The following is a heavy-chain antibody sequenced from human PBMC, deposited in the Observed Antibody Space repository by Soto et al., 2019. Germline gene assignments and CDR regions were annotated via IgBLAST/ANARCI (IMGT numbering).Heavy chain of an antibody. CDR2: ISSSGSTI. V-gene: IGHV3-48*03. CDR3: ARGPENYDFWSGYPPGYGMDV. J-gene: IGHJ6*02. Sequence: LRLSCAASGFTFSSYEMNWVRQAPGKGLEWVSYISSSGSTIYYADSVKGRFTISRDNAKNSLYLQMNSLRAEDTAVYYCARGPENYDFWSGYPPGYGMDVWGQGTTVTVSS. CDR1: GFTFSSYE. D-gene: IGHD3-3*01.